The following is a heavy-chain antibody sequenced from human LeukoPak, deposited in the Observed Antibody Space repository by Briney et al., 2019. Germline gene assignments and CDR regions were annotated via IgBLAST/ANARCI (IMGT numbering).Heavy chain of an antibody. CDR2: INSDGSAA. CDR1: GFTFGSPW. Sequence: GGSLRLSCAASGFTFGSPWMHWVRQAPGKGLVWVSRINSDGSAAAYADSVKGRFTISRDNAENTLYLQMNSLRAEDTAVYYCARGTAGYHSSYFDYWGQGTLVTVSS. J-gene: IGHJ4*02. D-gene: IGHD3-16*02. CDR3: ARGTAGYHSSYFDY. V-gene: IGHV3-74*01.